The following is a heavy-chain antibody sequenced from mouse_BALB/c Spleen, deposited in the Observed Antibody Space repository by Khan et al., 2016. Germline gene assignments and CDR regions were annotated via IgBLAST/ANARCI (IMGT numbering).Heavy chain of an antibody. CDR1: GYTFSSYW. CDR3: ARHWDYDEEDAWFAY. V-gene: IGHV1-9*01. D-gene: IGHD2-4*01. J-gene: IGHJ3*01. Sequence: QVQLQQSGAELMKPGASVKISCKATGYTFSSYWIEWVKQRPGHGLEWIGEILPGSGSTNYNEKFKGKATFTADTSSNTAYMQLSSLTSEDSAVYYCARHWDYDEEDAWFAYWGQGTLVTVSA. CDR2: ILPGSGST.